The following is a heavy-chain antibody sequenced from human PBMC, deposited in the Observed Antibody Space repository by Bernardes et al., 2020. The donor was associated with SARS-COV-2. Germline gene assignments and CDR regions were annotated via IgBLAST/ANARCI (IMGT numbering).Heavy chain of an antibody. V-gene: IGHV4-59*01. CDR2: MYHTGST. J-gene: IGHJ5*02. CDR3: ARVFLRGVNPWFDT. CDR1: NDSIPNYY. D-gene: IGHD3-10*01. Sequence: LSLTCTVSNDSIPNYYWSWIRQPPGKGLEWIAYMYHTGSTHYNPSLKSRVITSVETSKNQFSLKLSSVTAADTAVYYCARVFLRGVNPWFDTWGQGILVTVSS.